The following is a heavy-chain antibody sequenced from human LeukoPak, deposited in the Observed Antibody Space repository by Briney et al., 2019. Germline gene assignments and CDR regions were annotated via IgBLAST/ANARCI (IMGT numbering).Heavy chain of an antibody. V-gene: IGHV1-69*13. J-gene: IGHJ6*04. CDR3: ARAGVYSSSWHLRSVDYYYGMDV. Sequence: SVKVSCKASGGTFSSYAISWVRQAPGQGLEWMGGIIPIFGTANYAQKFQGRVTITADESTSTAYMELSSLRSEDTAVHYCARAGVYSSSWHLRSVDYYYGMDVWGKGTTVTVSS. D-gene: IGHD6-13*01. CDR2: IIPIFGTA. CDR1: GGTFSSYA.